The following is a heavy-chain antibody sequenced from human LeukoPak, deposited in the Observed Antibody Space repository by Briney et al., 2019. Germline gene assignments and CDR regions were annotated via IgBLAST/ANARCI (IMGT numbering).Heavy chain of an antibody. J-gene: IGHJ6*03. V-gene: IGHV3-21*01. D-gene: IGHD3-22*01. CDR2: ISSSSSYI. CDR3: ARDPADYYDSSLAFYYYYYMDV. Sequence: GGSLRLSCAASGFTFSSYSMNWVRQAPGKGLEWVSSISSSSSYIYYADSVKGRFTISRDNAKNSLYLQMNSLRAEDTAVYYCARDPADYYDSSLAFYYYYYMDVWGKGTTVTVSS. CDR1: GFTFSSYS.